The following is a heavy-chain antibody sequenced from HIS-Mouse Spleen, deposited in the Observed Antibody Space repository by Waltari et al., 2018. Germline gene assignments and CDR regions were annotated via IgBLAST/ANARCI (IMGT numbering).Heavy chain of an antibody. D-gene: IGHD1-26*01. CDR1: GFTFSSYS. J-gene: IGHJ4*02. Sequence: EVQLVESGGGLVQPGGYLRLSCAASGFTFSSYSMNWVRQAPGKGVEWFSFISSSNSHRYYADSVKGRSTNSRDNAKNSLSLQMNSLRAEDTAVYYCARGASGSYYLVSVSDYWGQGTLVTVSS. V-gene: IGHV3-48*01. CDR2: ISSSNSHR. CDR3: ARGASGSYYLVSVSDY.